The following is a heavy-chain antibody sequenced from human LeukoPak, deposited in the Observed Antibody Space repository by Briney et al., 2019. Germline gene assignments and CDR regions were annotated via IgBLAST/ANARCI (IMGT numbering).Heavy chain of an antibody. CDR3: ARDTGSERGYSGYGI. CDR2: IIPIFGTA. V-gene: IGHV1-69*06. J-gene: IGHJ4*02. CDR1: GGTFSSYA. Sequence: SVKVSCTASGGTFSSYAISWVRQAPGQGLEWMGGIIPIFGTANYAQKFQGRVTITADKSTSTAYMELSSLRSEDTAVYYCARDTGSERGYSGYGIWGQGTLVTVSS. D-gene: IGHD5-12*01.